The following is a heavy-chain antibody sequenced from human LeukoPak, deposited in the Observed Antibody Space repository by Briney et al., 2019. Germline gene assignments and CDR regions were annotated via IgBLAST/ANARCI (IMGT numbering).Heavy chain of an antibody. CDR1: GFTFSSYG. Sequence: PGWSLRLSCAASGFTFSSYGMHWVRQAPGRGLEWVAVISYDGSNKFYADSVKGRFTISRDNSKNTLHLQMNSLRAEDTAVYYCARSLATSYYYMDVWGKGTTVTVSS. CDR2: ISYDGSNK. J-gene: IGHJ6*03. CDR3: ARSLATSYYYMDV. V-gene: IGHV3-30*19. D-gene: IGHD5-12*01.